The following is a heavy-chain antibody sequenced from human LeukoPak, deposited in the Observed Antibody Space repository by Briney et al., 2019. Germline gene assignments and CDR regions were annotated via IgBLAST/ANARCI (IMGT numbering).Heavy chain of an antibody. Sequence: GESLRLSCAASGFTFSSYEMNWVRQAPGKGLEWVSYISSSGSTIYYADSVKGRFTISRDNAKNSLYLQMNSLRAEDTAVYYCARCGYYGSGAYDYWGQGTLVTVSS. CDR1: GFTFSSYE. V-gene: IGHV3-48*03. CDR3: ARCGYYGSGAYDY. J-gene: IGHJ4*02. CDR2: ISSSGSTI. D-gene: IGHD3-10*01.